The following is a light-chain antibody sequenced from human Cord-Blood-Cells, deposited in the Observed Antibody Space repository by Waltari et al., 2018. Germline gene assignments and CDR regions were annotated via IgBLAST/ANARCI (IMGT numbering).Light chain of an antibody. CDR3: SSYTSSSTWV. Sequence: QSALPQPASVSGSPGQSITIPCTETSSDVGGYNHFSWYQHHPGKAPKLMIYDVSNRPSGVSNRFSGSKSGNTASLTISGRQAEDEADYYCSSYTSSSTWVFGGGTKLTVL. CDR2: DVS. CDR1: SSDVGGYNH. V-gene: IGLV2-14*03. J-gene: IGLJ3*02.